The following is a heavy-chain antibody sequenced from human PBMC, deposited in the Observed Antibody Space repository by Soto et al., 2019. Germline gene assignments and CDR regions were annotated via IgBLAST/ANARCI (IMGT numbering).Heavy chain of an antibody. V-gene: IGHV1-69*02. CDR1: GGIFSRYI. Sequence: QVQLVQSGAEVKKPGSSVKVSCKASGGIFSRYIISWVRQAPGQGLEWMGKIIPILGITNYAQKFQGRGTISSNKATSPAYMELSSLRSEDTAVYFCARPAPYGDFLPFDYWGQGTLVTVSS. CDR2: IIPILGIT. CDR3: ARPAPYGDFLPFDY. J-gene: IGHJ4*02. D-gene: IGHD4-17*01.